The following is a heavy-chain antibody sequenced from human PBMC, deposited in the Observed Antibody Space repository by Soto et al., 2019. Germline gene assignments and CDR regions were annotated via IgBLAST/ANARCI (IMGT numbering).Heavy chain of an antibody. D-gene: IGHD3-9*01. CDR3: ARAGLPTKFTLTYYDILTGHYYYYYGMDV. CDR2: KKQEGSEK. CDR1: GFTFSSYW. V-gene: IGHV3-7*04. Sequence: PGGSLRLSCAASGFTFSSYWMSWVRQAPGKGQEWVANKKQEGSEKYYVDSVKGRFTISRDNAKNSLYLQMNSLRAEDTAVYYCARAGLPTKFTLTYYDILTGHYYYYYGMDVWGQGTTVTVSS. J-gene: IGHJ6*02.